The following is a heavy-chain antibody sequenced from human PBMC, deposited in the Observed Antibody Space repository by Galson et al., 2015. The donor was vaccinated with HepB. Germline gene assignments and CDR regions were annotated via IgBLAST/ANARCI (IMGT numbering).Heavy chain of an antibody. D-gene: IGHD1-20*01. CDR2: IYPGDSDT. V-gene: IGHV5-51*03. CDR1: GYSFTSYW. Sequence: QSGAEVKKPGESLKISCKGSGYSFTSYWIGWVRQMPGKGLEWMGIIYPGDSDTRYSPSFQGQVTISADKSISTAYLQWSSLKASDTAMYYCARLLGSGITGTTSYAFDIWGQGTMVTVSS. J-gene: IGHJ3*02. CDR3: ARLLGSGITGTTSYAFDI.